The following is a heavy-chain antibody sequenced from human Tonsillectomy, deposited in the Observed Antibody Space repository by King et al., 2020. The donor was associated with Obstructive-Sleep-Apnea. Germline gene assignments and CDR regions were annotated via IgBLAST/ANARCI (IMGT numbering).Heavy chain of an antibody. Sequence: VQLVESGGGLVQPGGSLRLSCAASGFTFSSYAISWVRQAPGKGLEWVSAIGGSGSSPYYADSGKGRFTISRDNSKNTLYLQMNSLRAEVTALYYCAKEQSTVGGNGAFDIWGQGTMVTVSS. CDR3: AKEQSTVGGNGAFDI. CDR1: GFTFSSYA. V-gene: IGHV3-23*04. CDR2: IGGSGSSP. J-gene: IGHJ3*02. D-gene: IGHD6-19*01.